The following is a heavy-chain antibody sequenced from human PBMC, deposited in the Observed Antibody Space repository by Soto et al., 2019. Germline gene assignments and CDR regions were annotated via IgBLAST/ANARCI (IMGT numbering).Heavy chain of an antibody. Sequence: QVQLVESGGGVVQPGRSLRLSCAASGFTFSSYAMHWVRQAPGKGLEWVAVISYDGSNKYYADSVKGRFTISRDNSKNTRYLQMNSLRAEDTAVYYCAREAYGDFWSGYSYGMDVWGQGTTVTVSS. J-gene: IGHJ6*02. D-gene: IGHD3-3*01. CDR2: ISYDGSNK. CDR3: AREAYGDFWSGYSYGMDV. V-gene: IGHV3-30-3*01. CDR1: GFTFSSYA.